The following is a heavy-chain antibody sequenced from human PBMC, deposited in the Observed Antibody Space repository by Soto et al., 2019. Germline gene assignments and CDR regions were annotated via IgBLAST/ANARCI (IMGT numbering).Heavy chain of an antibody. J-gene: IGHJ6*03. Sequence: PGGSLRLSCAASGFTFSMYTMNWVRQAPGKGLEWVSVISDSGGFTYYADSVKGRLTISRDNSKNTLYLQMNSLRAEDTAVYYCAKAYRSGPLYYTDVWGKGTTVTVSS. CDR1: GFTFSMYT. V-gene: IGHV3-23*01. CDR3: AKAYRSGPLYYTDV. D-gene: IGHD6-19*01. CDR2: ISDSGGFT.